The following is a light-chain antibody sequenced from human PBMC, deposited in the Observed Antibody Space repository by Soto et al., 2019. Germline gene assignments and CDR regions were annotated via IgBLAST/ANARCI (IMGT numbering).Light chain of an antibody. CDR1: QSVSTN. CDR2: ATS. CDR3: QRYDNMPPIT. Sequence: EIVMTQSPATLSVSPGERATLSCRASQSVSTNLAWYQQKPGQAPRLLIYATSTRATGIPDRFTGSGSGTEFTLTISSLQSEDFAVYHCQRYDNMPPITFGQGTRLEIK. V-gene: IGKV3-15*01. J-gene: IGKJ5*01.